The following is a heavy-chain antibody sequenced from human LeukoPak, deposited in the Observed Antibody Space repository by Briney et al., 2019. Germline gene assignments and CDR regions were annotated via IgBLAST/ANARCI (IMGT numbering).Heavy chain of an antibody. CDR3: AREGGWGLLDY. V-gene: IGHV6-1*01. J-gene: IGHJ4*02. CDR2: TYYRSKWSN. CDR1: GDSVSSNSAA. D-gene: IGHD7-27*01. Sequence: SQTLSLTCAISGDSVSSNSAAWNWFRQSPSRGLEWLGRTYYRSKWSNDYAVSVRSRITINPDTSKNQISLQLNSVTPEDTAVYYCAREGGWGLLDYWGQGTLVTVSS.